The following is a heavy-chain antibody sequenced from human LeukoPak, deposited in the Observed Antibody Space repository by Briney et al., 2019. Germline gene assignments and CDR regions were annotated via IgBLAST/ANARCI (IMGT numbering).Heavy chain of an antibody. CDR1: GFTFSSYP. J-gene: IGHJ4*02. Sequence: GGSLRLSCAASGFTFSSYPMNWVRQAPGKGLGWVAVISYDGTNKYYADSVRGRFTISRDNSKNTLYLQMNSVSPEDTAVYYCAGGRADTTGYYKYFDYWGQGALVSVSS. D-gene: IGHD3-22*01. V-gene: IGHV3-30-3*01. CDR2: ISYDGTNK. CDR3: AGGRADTTGYYKYFDY.